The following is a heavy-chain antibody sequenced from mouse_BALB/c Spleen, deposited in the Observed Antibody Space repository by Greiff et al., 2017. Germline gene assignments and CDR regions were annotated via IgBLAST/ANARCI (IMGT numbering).Heavy chain of an antibody. D-gene: IGHD1-1*01. CDR2: IYPSDSYT. J-gene: IGHJ3*01. V-gene: IGHV1-69*02. CDR3: TRGYGSSSWFAY. Sequence: VQLQQPGAELVKPGASVKLSCKASGYTFTSYWINWVKQRPGQGLEWIGNIYPSDSYTNYNQKFKDKATLTVDKSSSTAYMQLSSPTSEDSAVYYCTRGYGSSSWFAYWGQGTLVTVSA. CDR1: GYTFTSYW.